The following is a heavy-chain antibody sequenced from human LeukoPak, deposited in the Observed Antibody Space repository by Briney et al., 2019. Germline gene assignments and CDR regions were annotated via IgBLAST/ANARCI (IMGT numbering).Heavy chain of an antibody. CDR2: VYGGGST. J-gene: IGHJ5*02. Sequence: SETLSLTCTVSGGSISSYYLSWIRQPAGKGLEWIGRVYGGGSTTYNPSPKSRVTMSVDTTKNQFSLKLSSVTAADTALYYCARDSGTTGEVKFDPWGQGTLVTVSS. D-gene: IGHD3-10*01. CDR3: ARDSGTTGEVKFDP. V-gene: IGHV4-4*07. CDR1: GGSISSYY.